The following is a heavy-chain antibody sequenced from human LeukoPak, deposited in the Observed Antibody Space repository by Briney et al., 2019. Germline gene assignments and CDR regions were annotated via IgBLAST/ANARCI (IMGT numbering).Heavy chain of an antibody. CDR1: GYSFTSYW. J-gene: IGHJ4*02. Sequence: GESLKISCKGSGYSFTSYWIGWVRQMPGKGLEWMGIIYPGDSDTRYSPSFQGQVTISADKSITTAHLQWRSLKASDTAMYYCARLSDAAGVDYWGQGTLVTVSS. CDR2: IYPGDSDT. V-gene: IGHV5-51*01. CDR3: ARLSDAAGVDY. D-gene: IGHD6-13*01.